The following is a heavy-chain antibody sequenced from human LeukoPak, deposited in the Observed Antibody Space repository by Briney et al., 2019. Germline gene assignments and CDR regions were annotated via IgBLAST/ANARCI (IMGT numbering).Heavy chain of an antibody. CDR2: ISWNSGSI. V-gene: IGHV3-9*01. CDR3: AKARGLYGSGSYLPLFDP. D-gene: IGHD3-10*01. CDR1: GFTFDDYA. J-gene: IGHJ5*02. Sequence: GRSLRLSCAASGFTFDDYAMHWVRQAPGKGLEWVSGISWNSGSIGYADSVKGRFTISRDNAKNSLYLQMNSLRAEDTALYYCAKARGLYGSGSYLPLFDPWGQGTLVTVSS.